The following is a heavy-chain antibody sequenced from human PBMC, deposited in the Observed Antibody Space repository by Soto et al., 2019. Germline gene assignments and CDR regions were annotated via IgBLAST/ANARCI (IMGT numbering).Heavy chain of an antibody. CDR3: IGTYSGSSMRFDY. CDR1: GFTFSNAW. V-gene: IGHV3-15*01. J-gene: IGHJ4*02. CDR2: VKSKTDGGTI. Sequence: EVQLVESGGGLVKPGGSLRLSCAASGFTFSNAWMTWVRQAPGKGLEWVGRVKSKTDGGTIDYAAPVKDRFTISRADSNNTLYLQMNSLKTQDTAVYYCIGTYSGSSMRFDYWGQGTLVTVSS. D-gene: IGHD5-12*01.